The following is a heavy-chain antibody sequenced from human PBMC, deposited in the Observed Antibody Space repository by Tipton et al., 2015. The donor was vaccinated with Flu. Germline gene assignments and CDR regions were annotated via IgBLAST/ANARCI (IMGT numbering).Heavy chain of an antibody. J-gene: IGHJ3*01. D-gene: IGHD3-22*01. Sequence: GLVKPSETLSLTCSISGGSISGYYWTWIRQPPGRGLEYIGYIHYTGNTNYNPSLKSRVTISVDTSNNHFSLTLSSVTAADTAVYYCARDYYDSRHDAFDLCGQGFMVTVSS. V-gene: IGHV4-59*01. CDR3: ARDYYDSRHDAFDL. CDR1: GGSISGYY. CDR2: IHYTGNT.